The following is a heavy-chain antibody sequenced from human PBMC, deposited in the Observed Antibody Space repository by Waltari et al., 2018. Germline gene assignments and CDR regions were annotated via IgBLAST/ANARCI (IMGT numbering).Heavy chain of an antibody. Sequence: EVQLVESGGGLVQPGGSLRLCCAASVFTFSSYWISWVRQAPGKGLEWVANIKQDGSEKYYVDSVKGRFTISRDNAKNSLYLQMNSLRAEDTAVYYCARERWEIWDWGQGTLVTVSS. CDR1: VFTFSSYW. D-gene: IGHD1-26*01. J-gene: IGHJ4*02. CDR3: ARERWEIWD. V-gene: IGHV3-7*01. CDR2: IKQDGSEK.